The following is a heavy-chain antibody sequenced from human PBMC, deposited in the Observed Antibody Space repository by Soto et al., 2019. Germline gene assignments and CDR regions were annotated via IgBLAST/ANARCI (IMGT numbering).Heavy chain of an antibody. D-gene: IGHD2-2*01. CDR1: GGTFSSYA. V-gene: IGHV1-69*01. Sequence: QVQLVQSGAEVKKPGSSVKVSCKASGGTFSSYAISWVRQAPGQGLEWMGGIIPIFGTANYAQKFQGRVTITADESTSTAYMELSSLRSEDTAVYYCARDCSSTSCYFYYGMDVWGQGTTVTVSS. J-gene: IGHJ6*02. CDR3: ARDCSSTSCYFYYGMDV. CDR2: IIPIFGTA.